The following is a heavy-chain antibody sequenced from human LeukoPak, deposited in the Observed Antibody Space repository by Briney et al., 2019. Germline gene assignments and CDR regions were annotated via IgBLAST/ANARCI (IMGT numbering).Heavy chain of an antibody. V-gene: IGHV4-4*02. CDR2: IYHSGTT. J-gene: IGHJ5*02. Sequence: PSGTLSLTCAVSGASISSSNWWTWVRQTPGKGLEWIGEIYHSGTTNYNPSLKSRVTISVDKSKNQFSLNLGSVTAADTAVYHCTRKYLTITGTINWFDPWGQGTPGHRLL. CDR1: GASISSSNW. D-gene: IGHD1-7*01. CDR3: TRKYLTITGTINWFDP.